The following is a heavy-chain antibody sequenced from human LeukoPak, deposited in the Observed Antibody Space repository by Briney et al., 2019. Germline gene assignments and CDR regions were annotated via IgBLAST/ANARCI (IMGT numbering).Heavy chain of an antibody. D-gene: IGHD6-19*01. J-gene: IGHJ4*02. V-gene: IGHV1-2*02. CDR3: ARVDASSLAVHY. CDR1: GYTFTGYF. Sequence: ASVKVSCKTSGYTFTGYFLNWVRQAPGKGLEWMGRINPNSGGTNCGQKFQDRVTLTRDTSIATAYMELTGLTSDDTAVYYCARVDASSLAVHYWGQGTLITVSS. CDR2: INPNSGGT.